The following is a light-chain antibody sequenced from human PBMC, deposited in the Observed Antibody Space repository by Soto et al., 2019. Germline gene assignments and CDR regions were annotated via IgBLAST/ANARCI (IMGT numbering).Light chain of an antibody. CDR3: QQYNNWAYT. CDR2: GAS. J-gene: IGKJ2*01. CDR1: QSVSSN. Sequence: EIVMTQSPATLSVSPGERATLSCRASQSVSSNLAWYQQKPGQAPRLLIYGASTRATGIPARFSGGGSGTEFTLTISSLQSEDFAVDYCQQYNNWAYTFGQGTKLEIK. V-gene: IGKV3-15*01.